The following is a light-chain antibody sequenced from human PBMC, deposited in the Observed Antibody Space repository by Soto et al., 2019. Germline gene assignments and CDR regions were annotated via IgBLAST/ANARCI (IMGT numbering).Light chain of an antibody. CDR1: SSDVGGYNY. CDR2: DVS. J-gene: IGLJ1*01. CDR3: SSYTSSSTLLYV. V-gene: IGLV2-14*01. Sequence: QSVLTQPASVSGSPGQSITISCTGTSSDVGGYNYVSWYQQHPGNAPKVMIYDVSNRPSGVSNRFSGSKSGNTASLTISGLQAEDEADYYCSSYTSSSTLLYVFGTGTKLTVL.